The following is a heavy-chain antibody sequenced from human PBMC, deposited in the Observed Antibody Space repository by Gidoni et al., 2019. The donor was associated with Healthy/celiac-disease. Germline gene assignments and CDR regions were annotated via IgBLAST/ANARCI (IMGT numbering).Heavy chain of an antibody. D-gene: IGHD4-17*01. J-gene: IGHJ4*02. CDR2: ISYDGSNK. V-gene: IGHV3-30*03. CDR3: ASGRVTTADYLGY. CDR1: GFTFSSYG. Sequence: QVQLVESGGGVVQPGRSLRLSCAASGFTFSSYGMHWVRQAPGKGLEWVAVISYDGSNKYYADSVKGRFTISRDNSKNTLYLQMNSLRAEDTAVYYCASGRVTTADYLGYWGQGTLVTVSS.